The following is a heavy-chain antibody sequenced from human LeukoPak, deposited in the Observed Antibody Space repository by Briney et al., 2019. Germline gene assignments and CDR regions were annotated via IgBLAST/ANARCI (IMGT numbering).Heavy chain of an antibody. CDR2: IYSDGST. D-gene: IGHD2-15*01. Sequence: SETLSLTCTVSGGSISPYFWSWIRQPPGNGLEWIGYIYSDGSTKYNPSLKSRVTISLDTSKNQLSLKLSSVTAADTAVYYCAIVVAAATPFIHFDYWGQGTLVTVSS. CDR1: GGSISPYF. CDR3: AIVVAAATPFIHFDY. J-gene: IGHJ4*02. V-gene: IGHV4-4*09.